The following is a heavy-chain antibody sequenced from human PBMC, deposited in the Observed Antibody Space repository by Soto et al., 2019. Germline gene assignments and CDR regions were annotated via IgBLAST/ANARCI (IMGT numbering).Heavy chain of an antibody. CDR3: ARDRGGKQWLVGCFDY. D-gene: IGHD6-19*01. J-gene: IGHJ4*02. Sequence: QVQLVESGGGVVQPGRSLRLSCAASGFTFSSYAMHWVRQAPGKGLEWVAVISYDGSNKYYADSVKGRFTISRDNSKNTLYLQMNSLRAEDTAVYYCARDRGGKQWLVGCFDYWGQGTLVTVSS. CDR1: GFTFSSYA. V-gene: IGHV3-30-3*01. CDR2: ISYDGSNK.